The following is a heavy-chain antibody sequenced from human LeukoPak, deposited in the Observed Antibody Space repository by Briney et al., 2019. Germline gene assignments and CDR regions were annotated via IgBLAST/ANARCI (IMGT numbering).Heavy chain of an antibody. Sequence: GGSLRLSCAASGFSYSTFGMHWVRQTPGKGLEWVSHISKDESNTYYADSVKGRFTISRDSSKNTLFLQMNSLRVEDTAVYYCAKDDPVLEYWGQGTLVTASS. CDR2: ISKDESNT. J-gene: IGHJ4*02. CDR3: AKDDPVLEY. V-gene: IGHV3-30*18. CDR1: GFSYSTFG.